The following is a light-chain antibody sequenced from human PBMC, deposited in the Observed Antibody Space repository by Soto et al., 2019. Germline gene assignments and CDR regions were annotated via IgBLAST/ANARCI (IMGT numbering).Light chain of an antibody. CDR1: QSISSY. Sequence: DIQMTQSPSSLSACVGDRVTITCRASQSISSYLNWYQQKPGKAPNLLIHGGSILQSGVPPRFSGGGGGTDFTLTISSLQPEDFATYYCQQSYNTPRTFGQGTKVDIK. V-gene: IGKV1-39*01. CDR3: QQSYNTPRT. J-gene: IGKJ1*01. CDR2: GGS.